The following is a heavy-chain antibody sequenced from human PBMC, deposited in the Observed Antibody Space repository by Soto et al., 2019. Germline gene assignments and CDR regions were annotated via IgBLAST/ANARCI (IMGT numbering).Heavy chain of an antibody. CDR1: GGFFSPYY. J-gene: IGHJ6*02. D-gene: IGHD3-10*01. V-gene: IGHV4-34*01. CDR2: INHSGST. Sequence: PAALCLTWAVYGGFFSPYYWRWSRKPPGQGLEWIGEINHSGSTNYNPSLKSRVTISVDTSKNQFSLKLSSVTAADTAVYYCARARSTMVRGVNYYYDGMDVWGQGTTVT. CDR3: ARARSTMVRGVNYYYDGMDV.